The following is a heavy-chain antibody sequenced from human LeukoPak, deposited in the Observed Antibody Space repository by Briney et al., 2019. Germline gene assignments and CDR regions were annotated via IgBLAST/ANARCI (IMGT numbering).Heavy chain of an antibody. J-gene: IGHJ3*02. V-gene: IGHV3-48*03. CDR2: ISSSGSTI. CDR3: ARFDINPIYDAFDI. Sequence: GGSLRLSCAASGFTFSSYAMHWVRQAPGKGLEWVSYISSSGSTIYYADSVKGRFTISRDNARNSLYLQMNSLRAEDTAVYYCARFDINPIYDAFDIWGQGTMVTVSS. D-gene: IGHD3-9*01. CDR1: GFTFSSYA.